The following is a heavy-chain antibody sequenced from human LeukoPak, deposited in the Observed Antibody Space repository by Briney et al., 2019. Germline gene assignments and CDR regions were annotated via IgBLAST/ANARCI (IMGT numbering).Heavy chain of an antibody. J-gene: IGHJ4*02. CDR2: INQDGSEE. CDR1: GFTFSNYW. Sequence: PAGSLRLSCAASGFTFSNYWMSWVRQAPGKGLEWVAHINQDGSEEHYMDSVKARFIISRDNAKTSLSLQMASLRAEDTAVYYCVRDGGVSGYDLLDYWGQGTLVTVSS. CDR3: VRDGGVSGYDLLDY. D-gene: IGHD5-12*01. V-gene: IGHV3-7*01.